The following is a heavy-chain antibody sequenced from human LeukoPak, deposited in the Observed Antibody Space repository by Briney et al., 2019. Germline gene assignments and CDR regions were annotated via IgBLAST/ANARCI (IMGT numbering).Heavy chain of an antibody. CDR1: GGTFSSYA. CDR3: ARAPLRITMVRGVKDAFDI. D-gene: IGHD3-10*01. V-gene: IGHV1-69*05. J-gene: IGHJ3*02. Sequence: SVNVSCKASGGTFSSYAISWVRQAPGQGLEWMGGIIPIFGTANYAQKFQGRVTITTDESTSTAYMELSSLRSEDTAVYYCARAPLRITMVRGVKDAFDIWGQATMVTVSS. CDR2: IIPIFGTA.